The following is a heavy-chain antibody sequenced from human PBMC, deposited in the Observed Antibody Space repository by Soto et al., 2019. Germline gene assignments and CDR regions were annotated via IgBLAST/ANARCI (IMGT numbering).Heavy chain of an antibody. V-gene: IGHV4-4*07. CDR1: GASISSYF. Sequence: QVQLQESGPGLVEPSETLSLTCTVSGASISSYFWTWIRQPAGKGLDWIGRMSTTGTSNYNPSLKRRVTMSVDTSKNHFSLNLSSVTAADTAVYYCAREAGPDRWFDPWGQGTLVTVSS. J-gene: IGHJ5*02. D-gene: IGHD6-19*01. CDR3: AREAGPDRWFDP. CDR2: MSTTGTS.